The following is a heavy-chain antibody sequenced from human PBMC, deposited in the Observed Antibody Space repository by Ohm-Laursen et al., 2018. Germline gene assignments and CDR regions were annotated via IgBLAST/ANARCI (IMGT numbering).Heavy chain of an antibody. CDR2: IDTSSRGI. J-gene: IGHJ4*02. CDR1: GFSLSSYS. CDR3: AKGGLHYYDSSGYLPPDY. V-gene: IGHV3-48*01. Sequence: GSLRLSCAASGFSLSSYSMNWVRQAPGKGLQWVSYIDTSSRGIYSADSVKGRFTISRDNAKNSLYLQMNSLRAEDTAVYYCAKGGLHYYDSSGYLPPDYWGQGTLVTVSS. D-gene: IGHD3-22*01.